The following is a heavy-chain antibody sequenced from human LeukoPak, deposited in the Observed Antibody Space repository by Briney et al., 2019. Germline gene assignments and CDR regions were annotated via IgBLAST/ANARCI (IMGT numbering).Heavy chain of an antibody. V-gene: IGHV1-2*06. CDR2: INPNSGGT. Sequence: ASVKVSCRASGYTFTGYYMHWGRQAPGQGLEWMGRINPNSGGTNYAQKFQGRVTMTRDTSISTAYMELSRLRSDDTAVYYCVSYSAVGATGAFDIWGQGTMVTVSS. J-gene: IGHJ3*02. CDR3: VSYSAVGATGAFDI. D-gene: IGHD1-26*01. CDR1: GYTFTGYY.